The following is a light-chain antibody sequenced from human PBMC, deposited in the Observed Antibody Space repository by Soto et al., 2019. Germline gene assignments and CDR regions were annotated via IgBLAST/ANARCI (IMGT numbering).Light chain of an antibody. Sequence: DIQLTQSPSFLYASVGDRVTITCRASQGISSYLAWYQQIPGKVPRLLIYAASTLQSGVPSRFSGSGSGTDFTLTISSLQPEDVATYYCQKYNSARWTFGLGTKVDIK. J-gene: IGKJ1*01. CDR3: QKYNSARWT. V-gene: IGKV1-27*01. CDR2: AAS. CDR1: QGISSY.